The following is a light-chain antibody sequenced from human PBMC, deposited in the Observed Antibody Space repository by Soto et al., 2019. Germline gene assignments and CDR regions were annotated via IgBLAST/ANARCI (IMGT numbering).Light chain of an antibody. Sequence: QSVLTQPLSASGSPGQSVTISCTGTSSDVGGYNYVSWYQQHPGKAPKLIIYEVRGRPSGVPDRFSGSKSGTSASLAISGLQSEDEADYYCAAWDDSLNGSYVFGTGTKVTVL. CDR2: EVR. CDR3: AAWDDSLNGSYV. J-gene: IGLJ1*01. V-gene: IGLV2-8*01. CDR1: SSDVGGYNY.